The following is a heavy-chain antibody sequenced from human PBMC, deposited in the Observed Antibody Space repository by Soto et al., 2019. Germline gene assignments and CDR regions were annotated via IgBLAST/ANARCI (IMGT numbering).Heavy chain of an antibody. CDR1: GYTFTSYA. D-gene: IGHD2-8*02. CDR2: INAGNGNT. J-gene: IGHJ6*02. CDR3: ARALVDYYYYGIDV. Sequence: ASVKVSCKASGYTFTSYAMHWVRQAPGQRLEWMGWINAGNGNTKYPQKFQGRVTITRDTSASTAYMELSSLRSEDTAVYYCARALVDYYYYGIDVWGQGTTVTVSS. V-gene: IGHV1-3*01.